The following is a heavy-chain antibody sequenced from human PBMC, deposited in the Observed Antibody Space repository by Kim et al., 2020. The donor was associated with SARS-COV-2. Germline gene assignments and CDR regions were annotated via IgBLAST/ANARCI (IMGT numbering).Heavy chain of an antibody. V-gene: IGHV4-59*01. J-gene: IGHJ4*02. CDR1: GGSISSYY. CDR2: IYDSGST. Sequence: SETLSLTCTVSGGSISSYYWSWIRQPPGKGLEWVGYIYDSGSTNYNSSLKSRVTISVDTAKNTCSLQLSSVTAADTAVYYCARGSLTGYPDYWGQGTLVTVSS. CDR3: ARGSLTGYPDY. D-gene: IGHD3-9*01.